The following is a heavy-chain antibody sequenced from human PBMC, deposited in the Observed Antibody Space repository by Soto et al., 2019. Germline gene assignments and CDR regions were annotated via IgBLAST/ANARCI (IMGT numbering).Heavy chain of an antibody. CDR1: GFTLRGYW. D-gene: IGHD1-1*01. Sequence: EVQLVESGGGLVQPGGSLRLSCAASGFTLRGYWMHWVRQAPGKGLVWVSRINSDGSSTSYADSVKGRFTISRDNAKNTLYLQXXXLXXXXTAVYYCAKDGRLGQFDYWGQGTLVTASS. J-gene: IGHJ4*02. CDR2: INSDGSST. CDR3: AKDGRLGQFDY. V-gene: IGHV3-74*01.